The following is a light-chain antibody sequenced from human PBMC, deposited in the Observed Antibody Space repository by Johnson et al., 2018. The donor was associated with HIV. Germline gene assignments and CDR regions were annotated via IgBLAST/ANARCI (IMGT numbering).Light chain of an antibody. CDR2: DSN. CDR3: GAWDSRLSAHLF. CDR1: SSNIGNND. Sequence: QSALTQPPSVSAAPGQKVTISCSGSSSNIGNNDVSWYQRLPGTAPKLLIYDSNKRTSGIPDRFSGSKSGKSATLCMTGLHPGDEADCYCGAWDSRLSAHLFVGTGTNITVL. J-gene: IGLJ1*01. V-gene: IGLV1-51*01.